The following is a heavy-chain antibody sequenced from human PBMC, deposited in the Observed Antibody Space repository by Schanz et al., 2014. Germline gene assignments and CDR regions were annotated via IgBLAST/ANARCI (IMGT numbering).Heavy chain of an antibody. J-gene: IGHJ4*02. Sequence: EAQLLESGGNLVQPGGSLRVSCVGSGFTFRSYPMTWVRPSPGKGLEWVAGISGAGGSTYYVDSVKGRFTISRDNSRNTMYLQMTGLRAEDTAIYYCAKGKDSPYYFDDWGQGTLVTVSS. V-gene: IGHV3-23*01. CDR3: AKGKDSPYYFDD. CDR1: GFTFRSYP. CDR2: ISGAGGST. D-gene: IGHD2-15*01.